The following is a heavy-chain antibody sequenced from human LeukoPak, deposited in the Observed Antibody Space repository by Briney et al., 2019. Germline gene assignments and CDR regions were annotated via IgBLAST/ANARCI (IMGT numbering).Heavy chain of an antibody. Sequence: ASVKVSCKVSGYTLTELFMQWVRQAPGKGLEWMGGFDPEDGETIYAQKFQGRVTMTEDTSTDTAYMELSSLRSEDTAVYYCATVSSQFIAAAVPLPDYWGQGTLVTVSS. J-gene: IGHJ4*02. CDR3: ATVSSQFIAAAVPLPDY. V-gene: IGHV1-24*01. CDR2: FDPEDGET. D-gene: IGHD6-13*01. CDR1: GYTLTELF.